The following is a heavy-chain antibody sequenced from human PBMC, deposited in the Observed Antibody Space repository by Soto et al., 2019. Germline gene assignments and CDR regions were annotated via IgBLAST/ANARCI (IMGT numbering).Heavy chain of an antibody. CDR2: IIPISGTA. V-gene: IGHV1-69*01. J-gene: IGHJ6*02. CDR1: GGTFSSYV. CDR3: ARDSPNYYFYGMDV. Sequence: QVPLVQSGAEVKKPGSSVKVSCKASGGTFSSYVISWVRQAPGQGLEWMGGIIPISGTANYAQKFQGRVTITADESTSTVYMELSSLRSEDTAMYYCARDSPNYYFYGMDVWGQGTTVTVSS.